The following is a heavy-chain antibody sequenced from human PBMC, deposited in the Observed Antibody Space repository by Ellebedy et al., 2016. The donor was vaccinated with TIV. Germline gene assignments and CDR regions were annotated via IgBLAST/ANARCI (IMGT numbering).Heavy chain of an antibody. CDR3: AKAPAPLAHRPLFDY. V-gene: IGHV1-2*02. D-gene: IGHD2-2*01. J-gene: IGHJ4*02. CDR2: INPNSGGT. CDR1: GYSFTGYY. Sequence: ASVKVSCKASGYSFTGYYMHWVRQAPGQGLEWMGWINPNSGGTNSAQKFQGRVTMTRDTSTTTVYMELNSLRSDDTALYYCAKAPAPLAHRPLFDYWGQGTLVTVSS.